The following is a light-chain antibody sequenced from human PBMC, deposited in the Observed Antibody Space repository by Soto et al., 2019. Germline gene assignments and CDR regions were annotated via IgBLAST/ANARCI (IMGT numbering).Light chain of an antibody. CDR1: SGDIGDYNY. J-gene: IGLJ1*01. CDR3: CSYTRSGTLI. V-gene: IGLV2-14*01. CDR2: DVS. Sequence: VLTQPASVSGSPGQSITISCVGTSGDIGDYNYVSWYQQHPGKVPKVIIYDVSNRPSGVSYRFSGTKSGNTASLTVSGLQAEDEADYYCCSYTRSGTLIFGTG.